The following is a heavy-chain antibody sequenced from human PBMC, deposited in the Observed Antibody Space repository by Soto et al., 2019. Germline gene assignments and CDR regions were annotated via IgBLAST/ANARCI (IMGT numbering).Heavy chain of an antibody. CDR3: ARTIFGVPLYGMDV. V-gene: IGHV1-2*02. CDR1: GYTFTGYY. Sequence: QVQLVQSGAEVKKPGASVKVSCKASGYTFTGYYMHWVRQAPGQGLEWMGWINPNSGGTNYAQKCQGRVTMTSDTYISTAYMERSRLRSDDTAVYYCARTIFGVPLYGMDVCGQGTTVTVSS. D-gene: IGHD3-3*01. J-gene: IGHJ6*02. CDR2: INPNSGGT.